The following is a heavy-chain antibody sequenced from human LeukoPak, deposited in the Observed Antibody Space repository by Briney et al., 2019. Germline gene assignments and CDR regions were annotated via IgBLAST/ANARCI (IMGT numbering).Heavy chain of an antibody. CDR1: GFTFSSSD. CDR3: GKASSNYFYYFEY. J-gene: IGHJ4*02. V-gene: IGHV3-30*18. Sequence: PGRSLRLSCAASGFTFSSSDMHWVRQAPGKGLEWVAVISYDATNKYYADSVKGRFTLSRDNSKNTLYLQTNPLRHEDTAVYYCGKASSNYFYYFEYWGQGTLVTVSS. CDR2: ISYDATNK. D-gene: IGHD2/OR15-2a*01.